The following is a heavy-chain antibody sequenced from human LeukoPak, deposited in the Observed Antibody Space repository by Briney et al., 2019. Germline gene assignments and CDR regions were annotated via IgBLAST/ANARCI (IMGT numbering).Heavy chain of an antibody. CDR3: ARDHSSSWYNYYYYYMDV. D-gene: IGHD6-13*01. Sequence: GASVKVSCKASGYTFTSYDINWVRQATGQGLEWMGWMNPNSGNTGYAQKFQGRVTMTRNTSISTAYMELSRLRSEDTAVYYCARDHSSSWYNYYYYYMDVWGKGTTVTVSS. V-gene: IGHV1-8*01. CDR1: GYTFTSYD. J-gene: IGHJ6*03. CDR2: MNPNSGNT.